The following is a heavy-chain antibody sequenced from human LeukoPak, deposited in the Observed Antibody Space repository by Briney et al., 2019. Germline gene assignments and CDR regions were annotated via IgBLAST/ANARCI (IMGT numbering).Heavy chain of an antibody. CDR2: IYYSGST. CDR1: GGSISSSSYS. D-gene: IGHD6-19*01. Sequence: SETLSLTCTVSGGSISSSSYSWGWIRQPPGKGLEWIGSIYYSGSTYYNPSLKSRVTISVDTSKNQFSLKLSSVTAADTAVYYCARARSYSSGWSNYYFDYWGQGTLVTVSS. J-gene: IGHJ4*02. CDR3: ARARSYSSGWSNYYFDY. V-gene: IGHV4-39*07.